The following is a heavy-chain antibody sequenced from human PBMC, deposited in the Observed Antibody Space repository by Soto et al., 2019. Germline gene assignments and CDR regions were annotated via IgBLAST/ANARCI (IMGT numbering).Heavy chain of an antibody. CDR3: ARADAASTYYYDSSGYYYAPSTFRPMDV. V-gene: IGHV1-69*01. D-gene: IGHD3-22*01. Sequence: SVKVSCKASGGTFSSYAISWVRQAPGQGLEWMGGIIPIFGTANYAQKFQGRVTITADESTSTAYMELSSLRSEDTAVYYCARADAASTYYYDSSGYYYAPSTFRPMDVWGQGTTVTVSS. CDR1: GGTFSSYA. J-gene: IGHJ6*02. CDR2: IIPIFGTA.